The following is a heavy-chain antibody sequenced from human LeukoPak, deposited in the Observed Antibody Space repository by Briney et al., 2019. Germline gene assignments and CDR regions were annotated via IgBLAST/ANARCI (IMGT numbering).Heavy chain of an antibody. CDR3: ARRRGRYSGYAHPFDI. Sequence: SETLSLTCTVSGGSITNNNYYWGWIRQPPGKGLEWIGSIYYSGNTYYNPSLKSRVTISVDTSNNQFYLNLSSVTAADTAPYFCARRRGRYSGYAHPFDIWGQGTTITVFS. D-gene: IGHD3-10*01. CDR2: IYYSGNT. CDR1: GGSITNNNYY. J-gene: IGHJ3*02. V-gene: IGHV4-39*01.